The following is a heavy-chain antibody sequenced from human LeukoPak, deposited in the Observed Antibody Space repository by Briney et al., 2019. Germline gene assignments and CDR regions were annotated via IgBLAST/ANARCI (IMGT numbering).Heavy chain of an antibody. J-gene: IGHJ5*02. CDR3: AKHPFEYSSSRNWFDP. CDR2: ISGSGGST. CDR1: GFTFNTYA. Sequence: GGSLRLSCAASGFTFNTYAMSWVRQAPRKGLEWVSAISGSGGSTYYADSVKGRFTISRDNSKSTLYLQMNSLRAEDTAVYYCAKHPFEYSSSRNWFDPWGQGTLVTVSS. V-gene: IGHV3-23*01. D-gene: IGHD6-6*01.